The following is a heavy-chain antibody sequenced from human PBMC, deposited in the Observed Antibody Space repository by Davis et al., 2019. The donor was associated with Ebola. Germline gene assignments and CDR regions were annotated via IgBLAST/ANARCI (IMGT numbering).Heavy chain of an antibody. CDR3: ARDLGIVGATEYFDY. CDR2: ISDSGDST. CDR1: GFTFSSFP. D-gene: IGHD1-26*01. J-gene: IGHJ4*02. Sequence: GGSLRLSCAASGFTFSSFPMSWVRQAPGKGLEWVSAISDSGDSTYYADSVKGRFTISRDNSKNTLCLQMNSLRTEDTAVYYCARDLGIVGATEYFDYWGQGTLVTVSS. V-gene: IGHV3-23*01.